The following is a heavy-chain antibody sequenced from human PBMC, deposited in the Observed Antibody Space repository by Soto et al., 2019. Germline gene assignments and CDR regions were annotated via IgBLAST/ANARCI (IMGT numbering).Heavy chain of an antibody. D-gene: IGHD6-19*01. V-gene: IGHV1-24*01. CDR1: GYTLTELS. CDR3: ATFQWPDPYYYYGMDV. CDR2: FDPEDGET. Sequence: ASVKVSCKVSGYTLTELSMHWVRQAPGKGLEWMGGFDPEDGETIYAQKFKGRVTMTEDTSTDTAYMELSSLRSEDTAVYYCATFQWPDPYYYYGMDVWGQGTTVTVSS. J-gene: IGHJ6*02.